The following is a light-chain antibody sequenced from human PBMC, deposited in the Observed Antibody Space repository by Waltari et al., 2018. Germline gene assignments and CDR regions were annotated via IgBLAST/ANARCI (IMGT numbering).Light chain of an antibody. CDR2: NVR. CDR3: SSYTGSGIV. CDR1: SSDVGRFDS. J-gene: IGLJ2*01. V-gene: IGLV2-8*01. Sequence: QSALTQPPSASGSPGQSVTISCTGTSSDVGRFDSVSWYQQHPGQTPKLLIYNVRQRPSGVPDRFSGSKSGNTASLAVSGLQADDEADYYCSSYTGSGIVFGGGTKLTVL.